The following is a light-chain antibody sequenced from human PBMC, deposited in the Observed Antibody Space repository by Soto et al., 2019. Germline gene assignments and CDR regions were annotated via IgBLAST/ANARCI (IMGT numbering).Light chain of an antibody. CDR3: QQYASSPYT. CDR1: QSVGGS. J-gene: IGKJ2*01. Sequence: EIVLTQSPGTLSLSPGDRATLSCRASQSVGGSLAWYQQRPGQAPRLLIYGASRRATGIPDRFSGRESGTDFTLTITTLEPEDSAVYFCQQYASSPYTFGQGTKVDIK. V-gene: IGKV3-20*01. CDR2: GAS.